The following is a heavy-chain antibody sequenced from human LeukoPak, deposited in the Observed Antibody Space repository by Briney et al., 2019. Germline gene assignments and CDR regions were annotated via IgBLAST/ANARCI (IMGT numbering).Heavy chain of an antibody. V-gene: IGHV3-74*01. J-gene: IGHJ4*02. D-gene: IGHD6-19*01. CDR3: ARERYSSAWYEE. CDR1: AFTFSSYW. Sequence: PGGSLRLSCAASAFTFSSYWMHWVRPAPGQGLVWVSHINSVGSSTTYADSVKGRFTISRDNAKNTLYLQMNSLRAEDTAVYYCARERYSSAWYEEWGQGTLVTVPS. CDR2: INSVGSST.